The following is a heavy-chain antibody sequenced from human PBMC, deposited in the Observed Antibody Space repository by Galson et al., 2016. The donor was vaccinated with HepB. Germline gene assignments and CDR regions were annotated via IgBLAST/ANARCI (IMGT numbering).Heavy chain of an antibody. V-gene: IGHV4-4*02. Sequence: SETLSLTCAVSGGSISSSNWRSWVRQPPGKGLEWIGDIYHTGSTKDNPSLESRVTTSVDKSKNQFSLNLSSVTAADTAVYYCARGYTYGHRDSWSQVTLVIVSS. CDR3: ARGYTYGHRDS. CDR1: GGSISSSNW. CDR2: IYHTGST. J-gene: IGHJ4*02. D-gene: IGHD5-18*01.